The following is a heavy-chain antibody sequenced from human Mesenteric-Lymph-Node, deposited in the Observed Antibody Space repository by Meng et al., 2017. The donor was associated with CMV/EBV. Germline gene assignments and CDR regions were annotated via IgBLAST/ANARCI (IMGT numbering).Heavy chain of an antibody. CDR2: IYYSGST. Sequence: SIRRPGHHWSWIRQHPGKGLEWIGYIYYSGSTYFNPSLESRLSISIDTSKNQFFLKLSSVTAADTAVYYCARAVITVRGVASYYFDSWGQGALVTVSS. V-gene: IGHV4-31*02. CDR1: SIRRPGHH. D-gene: IGHD3-10*01. J-gene: IGHJ4*02. CDR3: ARAVITVRGVASYYFDS.